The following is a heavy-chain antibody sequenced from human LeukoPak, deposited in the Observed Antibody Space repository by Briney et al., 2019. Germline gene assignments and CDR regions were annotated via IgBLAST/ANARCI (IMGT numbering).Heavy chain of an antibody. J-gene: IGHJ6*02. D-gene: IGHD4-23*01. CDR2: INPSGGST. V-gene: IGHV1-46*01. Sequence: ASVKVSCKASGYTFTSYYMHWVRQAPGQGLEWMGIINPSGGSTSYAQRFQGRVTMTRDTSTSTVYMELRSLRSDDTAVYYCARDRPHGDYGGGYGMDVWGQGTTVTVSS. CDR3: ARDRPHGDYGGGYGMDV. CDR1: GYTFTSYY.